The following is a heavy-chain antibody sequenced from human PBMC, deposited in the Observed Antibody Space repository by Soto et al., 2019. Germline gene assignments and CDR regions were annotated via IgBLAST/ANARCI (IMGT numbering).Heavy chain of an antibody. D-gene: IGHD1-26*01. CDR3: GRGRSGQIVVFY. CDR1: GYTFTGHY. V-gene: IGHV1-2*02. CDR2: IGPESGAT. J-gene: IGHJ4*02. Sequence: ASVKVSCKASGYTFTGHYIHWVRQAPEQGPEWMGEIGPESGATRYAQKFQGRVTMTRDMSITTVYMELNNLSPDDTAVYYCGRGRSGQIVVFYWGQGTPVTVSS.